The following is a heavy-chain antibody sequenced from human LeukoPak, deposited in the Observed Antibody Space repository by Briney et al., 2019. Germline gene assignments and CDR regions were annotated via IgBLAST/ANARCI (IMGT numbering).Heavy chain of an antibody. D-gene: IGHD4-23*01. J-gene: IGHJ4*02. CDR3: ASTTADYGGPRSPP. Sequence: SETLSLTCTVSGYSISSGYYWGWIRQPPGKGLEWIGSGYHIGSTYFNPSLRSRVTILIDIFKNQFSLKLSSVTAADTAVYYCASTTADYGGPRSPPWGQGTLVTVSS. CDR2: GYHIGST. V-gene: IGHV4-38-2*02. CDR1: GYSISSGYY.